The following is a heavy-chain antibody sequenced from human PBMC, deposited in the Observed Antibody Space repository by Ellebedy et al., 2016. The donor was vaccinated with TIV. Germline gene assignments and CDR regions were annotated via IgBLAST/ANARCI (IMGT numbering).Heavy chain of an antibody. V-gene: IGHV3-7*01. CDR1: GFTYSTYW. J-gene: IGHJ4*02. D-gene: IGHD6-19*01. CDR2: MNGDGSEK. CDR3: ARDERAVAGPGDY. Sequence: GESLKISCAASGFTYSTYWMSWVRQAPGKGLEWVANMNGDGSEKYCVDSVRGRFTISRDNAKDSLYLQMDSLRAEDTAVYYCARDERAVAGPGDYWGQGTLVIVS.